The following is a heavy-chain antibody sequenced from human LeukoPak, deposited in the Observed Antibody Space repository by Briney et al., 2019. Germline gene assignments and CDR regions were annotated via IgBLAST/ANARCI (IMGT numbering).Heavy chain of an antibody. Sequence: QPGGSLRLSRAVSGFTFSNYAMTWVRQAPGKGLDWVSAVSVSAGSTYYADSVKGRFTISRDNSKNTLYPQMNSLTAEDTAVYYCAKDLLRFDSWGQGTLVTVSS. V-gene: IGHV3-23*01. CDR2: VSVSAGST. CDR1: GFTFSNYA. CDR3: AKDLLRFDS. J-gene: IGHJ5*01.